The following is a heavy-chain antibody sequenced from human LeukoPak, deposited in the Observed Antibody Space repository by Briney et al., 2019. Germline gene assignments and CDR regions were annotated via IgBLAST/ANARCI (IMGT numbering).Heavy chain of an antibody. V-gene: IGHV4-39*01. Sequence: SETLSLTCTVSGGSISSSPYYWGWICQPPGKGLEWIGSIYHSGSTFYDPSLKSRVTVSIDTSKNQFSLRLNSMTSADTAVYFCARGPDYSSSYAANWFDPWGQGTLVTVSS. CDR1: GGSISSSPYY. J-gene: IGHJ5*02. CDR2: IYHSGST. CDR3: ARGPDYSSSYAANWFDP. D-gene: IGHD6-13*01.